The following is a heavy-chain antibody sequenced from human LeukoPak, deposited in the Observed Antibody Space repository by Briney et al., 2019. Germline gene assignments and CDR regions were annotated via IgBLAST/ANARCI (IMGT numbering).Heavy chain of an antibody. V-gene: IGHV3-21*01. J-gene: IGHJ4*02. CDR1: GFTFSSYS. CDR3: ARDRSGYVDY. CDR2: ISSSSNYI. D-gene: IGHD3-3*01. Sequence: PGGSLRLSCAASGFTFSSYSMNWVRQAPGKGLEWVSSISSSSNYIYYADSVKGRFTISRDNAKNSLYLQMNSLRAEDTAVYYCARDRSGYVDYWGQGTLVTVSS.